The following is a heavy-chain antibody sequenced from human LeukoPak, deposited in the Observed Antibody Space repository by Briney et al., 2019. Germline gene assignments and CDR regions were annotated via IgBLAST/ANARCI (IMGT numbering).Heavy chain of an antibody. Sequence: GRSLRLSCAASGFTFSSYAMHWVRQAPGKGLEWVAVISYDGSNKYYADSVKGRFTISRDNPKNTLYLQINSLRAEDTAVYYCAGGLLGCGGGSCYPTDYWGQGTLVTVSS. D-gene: IGHD2-15*01. J-gene: IGHJ4*02. V-gene: IGHV3-30-3*01. CDR1: GFTFSSYA. CDR2: ISYDGSNK. CDR3: AGGLLGCGGGSCYPTDY.